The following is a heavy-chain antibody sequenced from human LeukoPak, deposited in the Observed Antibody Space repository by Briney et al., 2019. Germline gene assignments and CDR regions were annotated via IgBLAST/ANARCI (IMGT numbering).Heavy chain of an antibody. J-gene: IGHJ4*02. Sequence: GGSLRLSCAASGFTFSRYWMHWVRQAPGKGPVWVSRINSDGSDTSYADSVKGRFTISRDNSKNTLYLQMSSLRAEDTAVYYCAKSRAADTTLLFDYWGQGTLVTVSS. D-gene: IGHD6-13*01. V-gene: IGHV3-74*01. CDR3: AKSRAADTTLLFDY. CDR2: INSDGSDT. CDR1: GFTFSRYW.